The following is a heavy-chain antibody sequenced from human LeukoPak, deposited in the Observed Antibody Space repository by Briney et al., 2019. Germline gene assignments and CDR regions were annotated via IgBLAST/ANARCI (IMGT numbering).Heavy chain of an antibody. J-gene: IGHJ3*01. D-gene: IGHD1-26*01. V-gene: IGHV4-34*01. CDR2: INHSGST. Sequence: PGGSLRLSCAASGFTFSSYAMSWVRQPPGKGLEWIGEINHSGSTNYNPSLKSRVTISVDTSKNQLSLKLSSVTAADTAVYYCARLRIVGATIQHWGQGTMVTVSP. CDR3: ARLRIVGATIQH. CDR1: GFTFSSYA.